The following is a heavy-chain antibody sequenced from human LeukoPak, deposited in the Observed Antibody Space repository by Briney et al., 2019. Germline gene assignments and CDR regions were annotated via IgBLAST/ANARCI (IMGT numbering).Heavy chain of an antibody. J-gene: IGHJ4*02. Sequence: ASVKVSCKASGYTFTNYGISWVRLAPGQGLEWMGWISADNGNTNYAQKLLGRVTMTTDTSTRTAYMELRSLRSGDTAVYYCAREGPYGDSHFDYWGQGTLVTVSS. V-gene: IGHV1-18*01. D-gene: IGHD4-17*01. CDR2: ISADNGNT. CDR3: AREGPYGDSHFDY. CDR1: GYTFTNYG.